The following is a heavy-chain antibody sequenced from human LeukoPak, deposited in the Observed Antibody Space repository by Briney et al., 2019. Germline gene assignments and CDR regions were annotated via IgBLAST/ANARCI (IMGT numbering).Heavy chain of an antibody. CDR3: ARDSLVVPAAVGNFDY. D-gene: IGHD2-2*01. CDR1: GFTFSSYS. J-gene: IGHJ4*02. V-gene: IGHV3-21*01. CDR2: ISSSSSYI. Sequence: GGSLRLSCAASGFTFSSYSMNWVRQAPGKGLEWVSSISSSSSYIYYADSVKGRFTISRDNAKNSLYLQMNSLRAEDTAVYYCARDSLVVPAAVGNFDYWGQGTLVTVPS.